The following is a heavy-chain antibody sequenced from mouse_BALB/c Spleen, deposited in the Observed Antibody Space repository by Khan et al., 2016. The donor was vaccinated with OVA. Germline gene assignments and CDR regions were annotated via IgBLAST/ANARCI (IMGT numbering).Heavy chain of an antibody. CDR3: PRSIHLYFDY. J-gene: IGHJ2*01. D-gene: IGHD2-3*01. CDR1: GFNIKDYY. CDR2: IDTENGNT. V-gene: IGHV14-1*02. Sequence: VQLQQSGTELVRPGALVRLSCTASGFNIKDYYIHWVKQRPDQGLEWIGWIDTENGNTIYDPKFQVKASITAATSSNTAYLQLSSLTYEDTAVYDCPRSIHLYFDYWGQGTTLTVSA.